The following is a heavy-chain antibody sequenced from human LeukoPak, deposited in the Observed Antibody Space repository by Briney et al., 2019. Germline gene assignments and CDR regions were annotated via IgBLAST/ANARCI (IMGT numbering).Heavy chain of an antibody. CDR1: GFTFRWYV. CDR3: ARAPYGDNGYTAEVADY. D-gene: IGHD3-16*01. J-gene: IGHJ4*02. V-gene: IGHV3-23*01. CDR2: ISGSGDTT. Sequence: GGSLRLSCAASGFTFRWYVMSWVRQAPGKGLEWVSSISGSGDTTVYADSVKGRFTISRDNSKNTLYLQMNSLRAEDTAVYYCARAPYGDNGYTAEVADYWGQGTLVTVSS.